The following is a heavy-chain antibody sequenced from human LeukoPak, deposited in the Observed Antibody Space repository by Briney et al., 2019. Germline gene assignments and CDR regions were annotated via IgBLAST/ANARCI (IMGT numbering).Heavy chain of an antibody. CDR3: ARGQRRYSGYLDYYYYMDV. CDR2: IGTAGDT. J-gene: IGHJ6*03. D-gene: IGHD5-12*01. CDR1: GFTFSSYD. Sequence: GGSLRLSCAASGFTFSSYDMHWVRHATGKGLEWVSAIGTAGDTYYPGSVKGRFTISRENAKNSLYLQMNSLRAGDTAVYYCARGQRRYSGYLDYYYYMDVWGKGTTVTISS. V-gene: IGHV3-13*01.